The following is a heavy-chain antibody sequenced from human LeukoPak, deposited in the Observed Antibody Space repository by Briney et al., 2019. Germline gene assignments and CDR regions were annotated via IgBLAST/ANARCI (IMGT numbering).Heavy chain of an antibody. J-gene: IGHJ4*02. Sequence: ASVKVSCKASGYTFTSYAMNWVRQAPGQGLEWMGWINTNTGNPTYAQGFTGRFVFSLDTSVSTAYLQISSLKAEDTAVYYCARGPLWIQLWSPHFDYWGQGTLVTVSS. CDR2: INTNTGNP. D-gene: IGHD5-18*01. CDR3: ARGPLWIQLWSPHFDY. CDR1: GYTFTSYA. V-gene: IGHV7-4-1*02.